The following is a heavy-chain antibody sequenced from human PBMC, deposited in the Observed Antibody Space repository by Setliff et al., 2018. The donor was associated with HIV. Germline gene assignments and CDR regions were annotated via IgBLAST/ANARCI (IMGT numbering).Heavy chain of an antibody. Sequence: GGSLRLSCAASGFTFSSYAMSWVRQAPGKGVEWVGRTRNKANGYITEYGASVQGRFTISRDNSKDSLSLQMNNLKAEYTAVYYCVRAAAGLDIWSQGIRVTVSS. CDR3: VRAAAGLDI. V-gene: IGHV3-72*01. CDR2: TRNKANGYIT. CDR1: GFTFSSYA. J-gene: IGHJ4*02.